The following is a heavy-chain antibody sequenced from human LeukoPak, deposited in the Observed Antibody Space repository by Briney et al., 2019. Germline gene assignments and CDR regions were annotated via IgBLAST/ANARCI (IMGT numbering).Heavy chain of an antibody. CDR2: IGGSGDST. V-gene: IGHV3-23*01. D-gene: IGHD3-10*01. CDR1: GFTFSSYA. CDR3: ARDHITMIRGVSYYYYGMDV. Sequence: PGGSLRLSCAASGFTFSSYAMSWVRQAPGKGLEWVSGIGGSGDSTHYADSVKGRFTISRDNSKNTLFLQMISLRAEDTAVYYCARDHITMIRGVSYYYYGMDVWGQGTTVTVSS. J-gene: IGHJ6*02.